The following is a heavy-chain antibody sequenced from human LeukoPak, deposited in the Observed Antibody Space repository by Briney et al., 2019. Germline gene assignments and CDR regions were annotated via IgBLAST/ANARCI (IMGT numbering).Heavy chain of an antibody. J-gene: IGHJ4*02. Sequence: SETLSLTCAVYGGSFSGYYWSWIRQPPGRGLEWIGEINHSGSTNYNPSLKSRVTISVDTSKNQFSLKLSSVTAADTAVYYCAREGGITMVRGVIMRWGQGTLVTVSS. V-gene: IGHV4-34*01. CDR1: GGSFSGYY. CDR3: AREGGITMVRGVIMR. D-gene: IGHD3-10*01. CDR2: INHSGST.